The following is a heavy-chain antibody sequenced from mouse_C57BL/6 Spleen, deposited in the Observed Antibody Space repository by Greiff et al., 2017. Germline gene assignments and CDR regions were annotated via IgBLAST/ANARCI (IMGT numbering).Heavy chain of an antibody. D-gene: IGHD1-1*01. CDR3: ATEPPYATVVAPRAMDY. Sequence: VQLQQPGAELVKPGASVQVSCKASGYTFTSYWMHWVKQRPGQGLEWIGRIHPSDSDTNYNQKFKGKATLTVDKSSSTAYMQLSSLTSEDSAVYYCATEPPYATVVAPRAMDYWGQGTSVTVSS. CDR2: IHPSDSDT. V-gene: IGHV1-74*01. CDR1: GYTFTSYW. J-gene: IGHJ4*01.